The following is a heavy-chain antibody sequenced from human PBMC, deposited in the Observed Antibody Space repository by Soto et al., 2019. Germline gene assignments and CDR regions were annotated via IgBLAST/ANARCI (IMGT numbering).Heavy chain of an antibody. CDR3: ARDVPTVTTGGPDY. D-gene: IGHD4-17*01. J-gene: IGHJ4*02. Sequence: QVQLVQSGVEVEKPGASVKVSCKASGYTFTSYGVSWVRQAPGQGLEWMGWISAYNGNTNYAQKFQGRVTMTTDTSTSTAYMELRSLRSDDTVVYYCARDVPTVTTGGPDYWGQGTLVTFSS. V-gene: IGHV1-18*01. CDR2: ISAYNGNT. CDR1: GYTFTSYG.